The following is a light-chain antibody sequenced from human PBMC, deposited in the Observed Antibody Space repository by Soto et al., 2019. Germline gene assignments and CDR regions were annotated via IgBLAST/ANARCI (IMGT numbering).Light chain of an antibody. Sequence: QSALTQPPSASGSLGQSVTISCTGTSSDVGGYNYVSWHQQHPGKAPKLMIYEVTKRPSGVPDRFSGSKSGNTASLTVSGLQAEDEAEYCCRSFSGGGTPVLFGGGTKLTVL. CDR3: RSFSGGGTPVL. V-gene: IGLV2-8*01. CDR1: SSDVGGYNY. CDR2: EVT. J-gene: IGLJ2*01.